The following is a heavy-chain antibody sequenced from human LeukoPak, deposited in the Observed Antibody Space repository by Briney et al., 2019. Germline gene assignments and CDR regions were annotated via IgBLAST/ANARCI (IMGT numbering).Heavy chain of an antibody. CDR2: IYYSGST. CDR1: GGSISSGGYS. Sequence: SQTLSLTCAASGGSISSGGYSWSWIRQPPGKGLEWIGYIYYSGSTYYNPSLKSRVTISVDTSKNQFSLKLSSVTAADTAVYYCASEGERACSGGSCYSGWFDPWGQGTLVTVSS. J-gene: IGHJ5*02. CDR3: ASEGERACSGGSCYSGWFDP. D-gene: IGHD2-15*01. V-gene: IGHV4-30-2*05.